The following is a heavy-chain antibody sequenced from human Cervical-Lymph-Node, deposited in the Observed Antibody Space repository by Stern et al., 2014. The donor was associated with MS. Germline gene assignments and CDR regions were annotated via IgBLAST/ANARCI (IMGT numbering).Heavy chain of an antibody. CDR3: AKHACTGAACPFDL. J-gene: IGHJ4*02. D-gene: IGHD2-8*02. V-gene: IGHV4-39*01. CDR2: GYYGGPP. Sequence: LQLQESGPGLVKPSETLSLTCAVSGDSISSYTHYWAWIRQPPGKGLEWIGSGYYGGPPYYNTSLKSPATIPVDTPKNPFPLGLNSVTAADTAVYYCAKHACTGAACPFDLWGQGTLVTVSS. CDR1: GDSISSYTHY.